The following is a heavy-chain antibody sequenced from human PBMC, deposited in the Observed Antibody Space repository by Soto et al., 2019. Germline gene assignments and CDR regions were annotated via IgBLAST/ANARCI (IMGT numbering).Heavy chain of an antibody. V-gene: IGHV3-7*01. CDR3: SRSLNS. CDR2: INQDGSEK. Sequence: PGGSLRLSCAASGFTFSTYWMDWVRQTPGKGLEWVANINQDGSEKNYVDSVKGRFTIYRDNAKNSLYLQMGSLTAEDSALYYCSRSLNSWGQGTLVTSP. J-gene: IGHJ4*02. CDR1: GFTFSTYW.